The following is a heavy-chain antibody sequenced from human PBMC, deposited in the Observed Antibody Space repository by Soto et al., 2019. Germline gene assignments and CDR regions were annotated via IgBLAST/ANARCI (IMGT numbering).Heavy chain of an antibody. CDR2: IYPGDSDT. J-gene: IGHJ4*02. CDR1: GYSFTSYW. CDR3: ARQEQWLGEVDYFDY. V-gene: IGHV5-51*01. Sequence: EVQLVQSGAEVKKPGESLKISCKGSGYSFTSYWIGWVRQMPGKGLEWMGIIYPGDSDTRYSPSFQGQVTISADKSISTAYLQGSSLKASDTAMYYCARQEQWLGEVDYFDYWGQGTLVTVSS. D-gene: IGHD6-19*01.